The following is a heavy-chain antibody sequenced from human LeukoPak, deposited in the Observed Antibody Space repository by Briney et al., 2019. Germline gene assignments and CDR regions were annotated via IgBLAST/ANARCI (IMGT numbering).Heavy chain of an antibody. J-gene: IGHJ4*02. CDR2: IYYSGCT. D-gene: IGHD5-18*01. Sequence: SETLSLTCTVSGGSISSSRYYWGWIRQPPGKGLERIGSIYYSGCTNYNPSLESRVTISVDTYKNQFSLKLSSVTAADTAVYYCARGGYSYGARYYFDYWGQGTLVTVSS. CDR3: ARGGYSYGARYYFDY. CDR1: GGSISSSRYY. V-gene: IGHV4-39*07.